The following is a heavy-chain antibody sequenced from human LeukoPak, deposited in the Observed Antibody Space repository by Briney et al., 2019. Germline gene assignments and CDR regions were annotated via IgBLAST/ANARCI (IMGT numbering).Heavy chain of an antibody. Sequence: SETLSLTCTVSGGSISSSSYYWGWIRQPPGKGLEWIGSIYYSGSPYYNPSLKSRVTISVDTSKNQFSLKLSSVTAADTAVYYCARVDHITIFGVVTENDWFDPWGQGTLVTVSS. V-gene: IGHV4-39*07. CDR1: GGSISSSSYY. J-gene: IGHJ5*02. D-gene: IGHD3-3*01. CDR2: IYYSGSP. CDR3: ARVDHITIFGVVTENDWFDP.